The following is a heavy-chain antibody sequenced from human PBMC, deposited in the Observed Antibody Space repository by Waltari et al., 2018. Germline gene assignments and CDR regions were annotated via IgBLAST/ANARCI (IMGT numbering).Heavy chain of an antibody. J-gene: IGHJ4*02. CDR2: ITGSGTG. Sequence: EVQLVESGGGLVQPGGSLRLSCVASGFTIDTYGMSWVRQAPGKGLEWVSTITGSGTGYYADSVKGRFTISRDNSRSTLFLQMNSLRGDDTAVYYCANINRGWGESYYWGQGTLVTVSS. CDR3: ANINRGWGESYY. D-gene: IGHD3-10*01. CDR1: GFTIDTYG. V-gene: IGHV3-23*04.